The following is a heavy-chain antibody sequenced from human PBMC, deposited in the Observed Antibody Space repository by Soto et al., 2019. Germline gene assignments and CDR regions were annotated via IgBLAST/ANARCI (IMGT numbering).Heavy chain of an antibody. V-gene: IGHV3-15*01. J-gene: IGHJ4*02. D-gene: IGHD1-26*01. CDR3: ATEGGYPGSNFYGAY. CDR1: GFTFTKAY. Sequence: EVQLVESGGGLVEPGGSIRLSCVASGFTFTKAYMTWVRQAPGKGLEWVGRIKGSHAGGTTDYATSVKGRFTISRDDSKNPLYLQMNSLKTPDISVYYCATEGGYPGSNFYGAYWGQGTLVTVSS. CDR2: IKGSHAGGTT.